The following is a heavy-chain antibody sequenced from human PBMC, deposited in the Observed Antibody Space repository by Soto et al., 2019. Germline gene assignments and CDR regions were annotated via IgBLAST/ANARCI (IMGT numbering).Heavy chain of an antibody. Sequence: GGSLRLSCAAYGFTFSSYAMSWGRQAPGQGLEWVSAISGSGGSTYYADSVKGRFTISRDNSKNTLYRQMNSLRAEDTAVYYCAKSGITSIAARRSCDYWGQGTLVTVSS. V-gene: IGHV3-23*01. CDR1: GFTFSSYA. D-gene: IGHD6-6*01. CDR2: ISGSGGST. J-gene: IGHJ4*02. CDR3: AKSGITSIAARRSCDY.